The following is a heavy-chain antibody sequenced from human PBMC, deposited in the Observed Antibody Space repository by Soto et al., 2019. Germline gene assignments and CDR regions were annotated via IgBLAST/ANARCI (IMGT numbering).Heavy chain of an antibody. CDR3: ARPQLVGYYFDY. D-gene: IGHD2-2*01. Sequence: QVQLQESGPGLVKPSQTLSLTCIVSGGSINSGDYYWSWIRQPPGKGLEWIGYIYYSGSTYYNPSLKSRVIISVDKAKNQLSLKLSSVTAADTAVYYCARPQLVGYYFDYWGQGTLLTVSS. J-gene: IGHJ4*02. CDR2: IYYSGST. V-gene: IGHV4-30-4*08. CDR1: GGSINSGDYY.